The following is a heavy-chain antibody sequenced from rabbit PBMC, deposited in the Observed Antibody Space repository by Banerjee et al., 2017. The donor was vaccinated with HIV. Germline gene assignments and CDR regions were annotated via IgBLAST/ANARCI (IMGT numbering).Heavy chain of an antibody. Sequence: EESGGDLVKPEGSLTLTCKASGLDFSSSYWICWVRQAPGKGLEWIACIDAGSGGSTYYASWAKGRFTISKTSSTTVTLQMTSLTAADTATYFCARGWITMTMNLWGPGTLVTVS. V-gene: IGHV1S45*01. CDR2: IDAGSGGST. CDR3: ARGWITMTMNL. D-gene: IGHD2-1*01. CDR1: GLDFSSSYW. J-gene: IGHJ4*01.